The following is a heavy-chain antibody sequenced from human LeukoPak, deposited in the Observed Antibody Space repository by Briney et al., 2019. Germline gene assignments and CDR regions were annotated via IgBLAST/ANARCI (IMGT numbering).Heavy chain of an antibody. J-gene: IGHJ4*02. Sequence: SETLSLTCTVSGGSISSYYWSWIRQPPGKGLEWIGSIYYSGSTYYNPSLKSRVTISVDTSKNQFSLKLSSVTAADTAVYYCARDLNPYGDYGYFWGQGTLVTVSS. V-gene: IGHV4-59*12. CDR2: IYYSGST. CDR1: GGSISSYY. D-gene: IGHD4-17*01. CDR3: ARDLNPYGDYGYF.